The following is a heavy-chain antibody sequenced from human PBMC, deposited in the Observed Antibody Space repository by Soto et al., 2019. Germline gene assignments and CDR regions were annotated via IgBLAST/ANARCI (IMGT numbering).Heavy chain of an antibody. D-gene: IGHD2-21*02. CDR3: ASHCGGDCYSPFYYYYYGMDV. J-gene: IGHJ6*02. CDR2: IYYSGST. V-gene: IGHV4-30-4*01. CDR1: GGSISSGDYY. Sequence: PSETLSLTCTVSGGSISSGDYYWSWIRQPPGKGLEWIGYIYYSGSTYYNPSLKSRVTISVGTSKNQFSLKLSSVTAADTAVYYCASHCGGDCYSPFYYYYYGMDVWGQGTTVTVSS.